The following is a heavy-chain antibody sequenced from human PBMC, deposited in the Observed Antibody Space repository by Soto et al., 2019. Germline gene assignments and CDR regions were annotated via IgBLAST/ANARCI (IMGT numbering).Heavy chain of an antibody. CDR1: GFTVSSNY. Sequence: EVQLVESGGGLVQPGGSLRLSCAASGFTVSSNYMSWVRQAPGKGLEWVSVIYSGGSTYYADSVKGRFTISRDNSKNTLYLQMNSLRAEDTAVYYCARSSIAVAGEPNNWFDPWGQGTLVTVSS. CDR3: ARSSIAVAGEPNNWFDP. V-gene: IGHV3-66*01. J-gene: IGHJ5*02. D-gene: IGHD6-19*01. CDR2: IYSGGST.